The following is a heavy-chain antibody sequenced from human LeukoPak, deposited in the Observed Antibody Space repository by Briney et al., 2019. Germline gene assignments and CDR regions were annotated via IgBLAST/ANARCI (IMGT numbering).Heavy chain of an antibody. D-gene: IGHD6-13*01. CDR1: GFTFSSYS. CDR2: ISSSSSYI. V-gene: IGHV3-21*01. CDR3: AGGAGDYSSSWY. J-gene: IGHJ4*02. Sequence: LGGSLRLSCAASGFTFSSYSMNWVRQAPGKGLEWVSSISSSSSYIYYADSVKGRFTISRDNAKNSLYLQMNSLRAEDTAVYYCAGGAGDYSSSWYWGQGTLVTVSS.